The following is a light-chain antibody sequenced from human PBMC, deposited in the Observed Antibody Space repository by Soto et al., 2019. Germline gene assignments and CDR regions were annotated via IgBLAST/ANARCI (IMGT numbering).Light chain of an antibody. Sequence: DIQLTQSPSSVSASVGDRVTITCRASQGISSWLAWYQQRPGKAPKLLISAASTLHSGVPSRFSGSGSGTDFTLTITSLQPEDFATYYCQQSYSTPPTFGQGTKVDIK. CDR1: QGISSW. J-gene: IGKJ1*01. CDR2: AAS. V-gene: IGKV1-12*01. CDR3: QQSYSTPPT.